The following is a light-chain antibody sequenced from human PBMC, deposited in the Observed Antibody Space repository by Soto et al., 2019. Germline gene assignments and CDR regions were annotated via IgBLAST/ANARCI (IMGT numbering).Light chain of an antibody. CDR3: QQYGSSPWT. J-gene: IGKJ1*01. Sequence: IVMTQSPATLSVSPGXRATLSCRASRSVSSSYLAWYQQKPGQAPRLLIYGASSRATGIPDRFSGSGSGTDFTLTISRLEPEDFAVYYCQQYGSSPWTFGQGTKVDIK. CDR2: GAS. CDR1: RSVSSSY. V-gene: IGKV3-20*01.